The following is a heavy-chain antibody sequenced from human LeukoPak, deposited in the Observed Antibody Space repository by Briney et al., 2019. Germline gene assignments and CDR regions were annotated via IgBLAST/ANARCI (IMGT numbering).Heavy chain of an antibody. CDR2: IKSDGSST. CDR3: GRGTGYGVFDN. V-gene: IGHV3-74*01. Sequence: GGSLRLSCAASGFTLSSYWMHWVRHAPGKGLVWVSRIKSDGSSTNYADSVTGRFTISRDNAKNMLSLQMNSLRAEDTAMYYCGRGTGYGVFDNWGQGTMVTVSS. CDR1: GFTLSSYW. J-gene: IGHJ3*02. D-gene: IGHD2-8*01.